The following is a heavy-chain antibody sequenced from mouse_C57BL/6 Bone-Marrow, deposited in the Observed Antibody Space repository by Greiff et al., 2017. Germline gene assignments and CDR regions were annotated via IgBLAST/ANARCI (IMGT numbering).Heavy chain of an antibody. Sequence: DVQLVESGGGLVKPGGSLKLSCAASGFTFSDYGMHWVRQAPEKGLEWVAYISSGSSTIYSADTVKGRFTISRDNAKNTLFLQMTSLGSEDAAMDYCARRYYYGSLGYCDVWGTGTTVTVSS. D-gene: IGHD1-1*01. J-gene: IGHJ1*03. CDR2: ISSGSSTI. V-gene: IGHV5-17*01. CDR3: ARRYYYGSLGYCDV. CDR1: GFTFSDYG.